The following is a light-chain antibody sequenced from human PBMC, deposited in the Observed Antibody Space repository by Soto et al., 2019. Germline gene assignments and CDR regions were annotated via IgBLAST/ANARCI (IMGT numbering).Light chain of an antibody. CDR2: GAS. V-gene: IGKV3-20*01. J-gene: IGKJ4*01. Sequence: EIVLTQSPGTLSLSPGERATLACRASQSVSSSYLAWYQQKPGQAPRLLIYGASSRATGIPDRFSGSGSGTDFTLTISRLEPADCAVYYCQQYGSSLLTFGGGTKGEIK. CDR1: QSVSSSY. CDR3: QQYGSSLLT.